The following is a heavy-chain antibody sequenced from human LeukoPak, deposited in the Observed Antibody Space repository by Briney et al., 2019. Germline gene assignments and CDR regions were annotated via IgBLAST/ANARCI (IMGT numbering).Heavy chain of an antibody. CDR3: AREGPSGSGQDWYAFDV. J-gene: IGHJ3*01. D-gene: IGHD6-19*01. Sequence: ASVRVSCKASGFTLTDYYVQWLRQAPGQGLEWVGWMYFNSGATRHSPKFQGRVTMTRDTSISTVYMELNSLTSDDTAMYYCAREGPSGSGQDWYAFDVWGQETMVTVSS. V-gene: IGHV1-2*02. CDR2: MYFNSGAT. CDR1: GFTLTDYY.